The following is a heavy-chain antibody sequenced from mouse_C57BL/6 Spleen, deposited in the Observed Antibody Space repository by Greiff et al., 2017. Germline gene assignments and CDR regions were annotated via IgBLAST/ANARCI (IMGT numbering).Heavy chain of an antibody. V-gene: IGHV10-3*01. D-gene: IGHD1-1*01. Sequence: EVQVVESGGGLVQPKGSLKLSCAASGFTFNTYAMHWVRQAPGKGLEWVARIRSKSSNYATYYADSVKDRFTISRDDSQSMLYLQVNTLNTEDTAMYCCVRDPSLYYGSSHWYFDVWGTGTTVTVSS. CDR2: IRSKSSNYAT. CDR3: VRDPSLYYGSSHWYFDV. J-gene: IGHJ1*03. CDR1: GFTFNTYA.